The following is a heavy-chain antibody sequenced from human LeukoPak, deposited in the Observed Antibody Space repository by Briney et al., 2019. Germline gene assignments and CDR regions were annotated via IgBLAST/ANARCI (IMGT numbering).Heavy chain of an antibody. CDR2: INPSGGST. J-gene: IGHJ6*02. D-gene: IGHD2-15*01. CDR1: GYTFTSYY. CDR3: ARDIVVVVAALPYYYYGMDV. V-gene: IGHV1-46*01. Sequence: GASVKVSCKASGYTFTSYYMHWVRQAPGQGLEWMGIINPSGGSTSYAQKFQGRVTMTRDTSTSTVCMELSSLRSEDTAVYYCARDIVVVVAALPYYYYGMDVWGQGTTVTVSS.